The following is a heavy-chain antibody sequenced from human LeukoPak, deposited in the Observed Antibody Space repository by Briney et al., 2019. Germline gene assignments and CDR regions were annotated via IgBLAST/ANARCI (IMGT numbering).Heavy chain of an antibody. J-gene: IGHJ4*02. CDR1: TFTFSNSV. D-gene: IGHD6-19*01. Sequence: GGSLRLSCVPSTFTFSNSVMHWVRQAPGKGLEWVSGISIDGNGKYYADSVRGRITISRDNSKNTLYLEMNSLSAEDTAVYYCAKEVRSSGRAGIFGYWGQGTLVTVSS. CDR3: AKEVRSSGRAGIFGY. V-gene: IGHV3-30*04. CDR2: ISIDGNGK.